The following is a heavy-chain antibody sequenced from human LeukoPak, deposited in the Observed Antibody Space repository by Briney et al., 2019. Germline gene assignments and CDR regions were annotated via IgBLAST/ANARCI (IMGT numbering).Heavy chain of an antibody. CDR1: GYSFTSYW. J-gene: IGHJ4*02. Sequence: GESLKISCKGSGYSFTSYWIDWVRQMPGKGLEWMGVVYPADSEIKYGPSFEGQVTVSADKSTSTAYLQWSSLKASDNAMYYCARLADCGGDCYWGGYFDYWGQGVPVTVSS. CDR3: ARLADCGGDCYWGGYFDY. V-gene: IGHV5-51*01. CDR2: VYPADSEI. D-gene: IGHD2-21*02.